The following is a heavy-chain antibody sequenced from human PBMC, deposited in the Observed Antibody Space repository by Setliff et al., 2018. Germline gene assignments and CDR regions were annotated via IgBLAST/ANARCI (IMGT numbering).Heavy chain of an antibody. V-gene: IGHV1-69*13. Sequence: SVKVSCKASGGTFNNKPISWVRQAPGQGLEWMGGIIPIFGTADYARKFQARVTITADESTNTAYIELRSLSSDDTAVYYCASRAPPPREAFGGNYYYYMDVWGEGTTVTVSS. D-gene: IGHD3-3*01. CDR2: IIPIFGTA. J-gene: IGHJ6*03. CDR3: ASRAPPPREAFGGNYYYYMDV. CDR1: GGTFNNKP.